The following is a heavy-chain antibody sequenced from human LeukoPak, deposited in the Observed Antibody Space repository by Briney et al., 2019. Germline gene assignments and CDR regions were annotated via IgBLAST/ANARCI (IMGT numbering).Heavy chain of an antibody. CDR3: ARVGSGEIDY. Sequence: ASVKVSCKASGYTFTSYYMHWVRQAPGQGLEWMGWISAYNGNTNYAQKLQGRVTMTTDTSTSTAYMELRSPRSDDTAVYYCARVGSGEIDYWGQGTLVTVSS. D-gene: IGHD1-26*01. V-gene: IGHV1-18*04. CDR1: GYTFTSYY. CDR2: ISAYNGNT. J-gene: IGHJ4*02.